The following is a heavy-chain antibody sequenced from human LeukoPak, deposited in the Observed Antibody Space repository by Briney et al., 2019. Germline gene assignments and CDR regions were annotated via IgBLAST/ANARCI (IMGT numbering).Heavy chain of an antibody. V-gene: IGHV4-39*01. CDR2: IYYSGST. J-gene: IGHJ6*03. CDR3: ARGYYMDV. CDR1: GGSISSSNYY. Sequence: PSETLSLTCTVSGGSISSSNYYWGWIRQPPGKGLEWIGNIYYSGSTYYNPSLKSRVTISVDTSKNQFSLKLSSVTAADTAVYYCARGYYMDVWGKGTTVTIPS.